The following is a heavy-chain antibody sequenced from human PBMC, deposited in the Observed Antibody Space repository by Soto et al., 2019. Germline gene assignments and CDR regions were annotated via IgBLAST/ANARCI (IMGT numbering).Heavy chain of an antibody. J-gene: IGHJ6*02. Sequence: GGSLRLSCAASGFTFSSYAMSWVRQAPGKGLEWVSAISGSGGSTYYADSVKGRFTISRDNSKNTLYLQMNSLRAEDTAVYYCATEPYSGSYYYYYGMDVWGQGTTVTVSS. CDR2: ISGSGGST. V-gene: IGHV3-23*01. CDR1: GFTFSSYA. CDR3: ATEPYSGSYYYYYGMDV. D-gene: IGHD1-26*01.